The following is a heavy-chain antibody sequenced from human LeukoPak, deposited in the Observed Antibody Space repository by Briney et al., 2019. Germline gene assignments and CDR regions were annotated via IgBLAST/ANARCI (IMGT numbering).Heavy chain of an antibody. CDR3: ARGNYYGMDV. CDR2: INSDGRST. J-gene: IGHJ6*02. Sequence: GGSLRLSCAASGFTFSSYYVHWIRQAPGKGLVWVSRINSDGRSTSYADSVKGRFTISRDNAKNTLYLQMNSLRAEDTAVYYGARGNYYGMDVWGQGTTVTVSS. CDR1: GFTFSSYY. V-gene: IGHV3-74*01.